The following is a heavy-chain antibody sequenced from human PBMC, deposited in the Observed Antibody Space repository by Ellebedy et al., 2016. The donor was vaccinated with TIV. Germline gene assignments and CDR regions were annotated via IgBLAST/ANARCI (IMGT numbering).Heavy chain of an antibody. J-gene: IGHJ3*02. Sequence: ASVKVSCKVSGYTLTELSMHWVRQAPGKGLEWMGGFDPEDGETIYAQKFQGRVTMTEDTSTDTAYMELSSLRSEDTAVYYCATVGWLSHAFDIWGQGTMVTVSS. CDR2: FDPEDGET. CDR1: GYTLTELS. CDR3: ATVGWLSHAFDI. D-gene: IGHD3-3*01. V-gene: IGHV1-24*01.